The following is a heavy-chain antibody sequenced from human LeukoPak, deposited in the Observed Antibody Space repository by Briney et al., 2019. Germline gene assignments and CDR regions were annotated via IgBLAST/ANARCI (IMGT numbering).Heavy chain of an antibody. D-gene: IGHD1-26*01. CDR2: IYHSGST. CDR3: ARAPRRLVGATYFDY. Sequence: SETLSLTCTVSGYSISSSYYWGWIRQPPGKGLEWIGSIYHSGSTYYNPSLKSRVTISVDTSKNQFSLKLSSVTAADTAVYYCARAPRRLVGATYFDYWGQGTLVTVSS. J-gene: IGHJ4*02. V-gene: IGHV4-38-2*02. CDR1: GYSISSSYY.